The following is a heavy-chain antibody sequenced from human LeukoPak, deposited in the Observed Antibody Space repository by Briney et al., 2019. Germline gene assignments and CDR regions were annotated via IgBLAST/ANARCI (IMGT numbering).Heavy chain of an antibody. CDR3: ARDLIYCDYVLSDY. CDR2: ISAYNGNT. J-gene: IGHJ4*02. D-gene: IGHD4-17*01. Sequence: ASVKVSCKASGYTFTSYGISWVRQAPGQGLEWMGWISAYNGNTNYAQKLQGRVTMTTDTSTSTAYMELRSLRSDDTAVYYCARDLIYCDYVLSDYWGQGTLVTVSS. CDR1: GYTFTSYG. V-gene: IGHV1-18*01.